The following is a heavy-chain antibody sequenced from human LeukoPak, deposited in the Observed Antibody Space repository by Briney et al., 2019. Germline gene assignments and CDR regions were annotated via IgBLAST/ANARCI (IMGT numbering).Heavy chain of an antibody. CDR3: ARSDYYYYMDV. CDR2: INPNSGGT. J-gene: IGHJ6*03. CDR1: GYIFTGYY. Sequence: ASVKVSCKASGYIFTGYYMHWVRLAPGQGLEWMGWINPNSGGTNNAQKFQGRVTMTRDTSISTAYMELSRLRSDDTAVYYCARSDYYYYMDVWGKGTTVTVSS. V-gene: IGHV1-2*02.